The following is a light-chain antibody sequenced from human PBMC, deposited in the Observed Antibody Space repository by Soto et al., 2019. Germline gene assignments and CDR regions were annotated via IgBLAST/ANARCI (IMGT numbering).Light chain of an antibody. Sequence: IVLTQSPGTLSLSPGTRATLSCRASQSISSNYLAWYQQKPGQPPRLLIYGSSSRATGIPDRFSGGGSGKDFTLTISRLEPEDFAMYYCHHYGASPYTFGQGTQLEIK. CDR1: QSISSNY. CDR3: HHYGASPYT. CDR2: GSS. V-gene: IGKV3-20*01. J-gene: IGKJ2*01.